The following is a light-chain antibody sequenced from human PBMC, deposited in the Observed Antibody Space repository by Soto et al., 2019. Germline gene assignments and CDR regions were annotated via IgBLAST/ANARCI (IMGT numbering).Light chain of an antibody. J-gene: IGLJ2*01. CDR2: EVS. Sequence: QSVLTQPPSASGSPGQSVTISCTGTSSDVGGYNYVSWYQHHPGKAPKLMIYEVSKRPSGVPDRFSGSKSGNTVSLTVSGLQAEDEADYYCSSYAGSNNVVFGGGTKLTVL. CDR3: SSYAGSNNVV. CDR1: SSDVGGYNY. V-gene: IGLV2-8*01.